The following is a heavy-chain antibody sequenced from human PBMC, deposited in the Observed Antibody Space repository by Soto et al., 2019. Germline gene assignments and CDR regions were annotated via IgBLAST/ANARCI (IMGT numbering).Heavy chain of an antibody. D-gene: IGHD6-13*01. J-gene: IGHJ6*02. CDR2: IIPIFGTA. CDR3: ARARIAAAYAAYYGMDV. CDR1: GGTFSSYA. V-gene: IGHV1-69*12. Sequence: QVQLVQSGAEVKKPGSSVKVSCKASGGTFSSYAISWVRQAPGQGLEWMGGIIPIFGTANYAQKFQGRVTMSADESTSTAYRALSSLRSEDTAVYYCARARIAAAYAAYYGMDVWGQGTTVTVSS.